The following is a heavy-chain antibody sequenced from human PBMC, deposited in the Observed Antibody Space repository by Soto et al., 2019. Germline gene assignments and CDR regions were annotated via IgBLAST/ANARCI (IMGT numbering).Heavy chain of an antibody. D-gene: IGHD2-15*01. CDR1: GGSVSSGSYY. CDR2: IYYSGST. J-gene: IGHJ4*02. Sequence: PSETLSLTCTVSGGSVSSGSYYWSWIRQPPGKGLEWIGYIYYSGSTNYNPSLKSRVTISVDTSKNQFSLKLSSVTAADTAVYYCARVGGYVDYWGQATLVTVSS. CDR3: ARVGGYVDY. V-gene: IGHV4-61*01.